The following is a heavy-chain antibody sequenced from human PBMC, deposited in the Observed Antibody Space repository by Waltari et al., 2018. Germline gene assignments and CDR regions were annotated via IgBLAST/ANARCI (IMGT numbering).Heavy chain of an antibody. D-gene: IGHD3-10*01. CDR1: GYSISSGYY. J-gene: IGHJ4*02. V-gene: IGHV4-38-2*01. Sequence: QVQLQESGPGLVKPSETLSLTCAVSGYSISSGYYWGWIRQPPGKGLEWIGSIYHSGSTYYNPSLKSRVTISVDTSKNQFSLKLSSVTAADTAVYYCARHAVRYYYGSGSRGPGEYYFDYWGQGTLVTVSS. CDR2: IYHSGST. CDR3: ARHAVRYYYGSGSRGPGEYYFDY.